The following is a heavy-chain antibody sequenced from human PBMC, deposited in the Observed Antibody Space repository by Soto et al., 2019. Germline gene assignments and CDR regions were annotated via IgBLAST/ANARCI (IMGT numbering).Heavy chain of an antibody. D-gene: IGHD2-15*01. CDR1: GCHFKTYG. Sequence: GGSLRPSCQAPGCHFKTYGLHCVPESPVKGLEWGTVTISDGTYTHYAASVKGRVTISRDTSKNPVYLNLNCVRAEDTAVYFCAKDGSGYCSVPQCHSLDVWGQGTVVTVSS. CDR2: TISDGTYT. J-gene: IGHJ6*02. CDR3: AKDGSGYCSVPQCHSLDV. V-gene: IGHV3-30*18.